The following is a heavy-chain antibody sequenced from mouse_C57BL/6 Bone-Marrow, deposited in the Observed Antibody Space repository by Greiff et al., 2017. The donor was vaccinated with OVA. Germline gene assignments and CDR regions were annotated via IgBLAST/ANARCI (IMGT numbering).Heavy chain of an antibody. J-gene: IGHJ3*01. V-gene: IGHV2-2*01. D-gene: IGHD2-5*01. Sequence: QVQLQQSGPGLVQPSQSLSITCTVSGFSLTSYGVHWVRQSPGKGLEWLGVIWRGGSTDYNAAFISRLSISKDNSKSQVFFKMNSLQADDTAIYYCARNSYSNPWFAYWGQGTLVTVSA. CDR3: ARNSYSNPWFAY. CDR2: IWRGGST. CDR1: GFSLTSYG.